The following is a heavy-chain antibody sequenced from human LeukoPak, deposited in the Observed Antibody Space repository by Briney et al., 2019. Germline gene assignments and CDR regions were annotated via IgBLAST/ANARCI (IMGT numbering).Heavy chain of an antibody. CDR2: IQYDGNNE. J-gene: IGHJ6*03. D-gene: IGHD2-2*01. V-gene: IGHV3-30*02. CDR3: AKGPHCSSTSCYLYYMDV. Sequence: PGGSLRLSCAASRFIFSSYGMHWVRQAPGKGLEWVSFIQYDGNNEYYADSVKGRFTISRDNSRDTLYLQMNSLRAEDTAVYYCAKGPHCSSTSCYLYYMDVWGKGTTVTVSS. CDR1: RFIFSSYG.